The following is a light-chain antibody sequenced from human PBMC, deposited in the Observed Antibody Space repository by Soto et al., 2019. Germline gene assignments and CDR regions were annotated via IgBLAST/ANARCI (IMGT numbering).Light chain of an antibody. V-gene: IGKV3-11*01. CDR3: QQRSNWPLT. Sequence: EIVLTQSPATLSLSPGERATLYCRASQSVSSYLAWYQQKPGQAPRLLIYDASNRATGILARFSGSGSGTDFTLTISSLEPEDFAVYYCQQRSNWPLTFGGGTKVDIK. CDR1: QSVSSY. J-gene: IGKJ4*01. CDR2: DAS.